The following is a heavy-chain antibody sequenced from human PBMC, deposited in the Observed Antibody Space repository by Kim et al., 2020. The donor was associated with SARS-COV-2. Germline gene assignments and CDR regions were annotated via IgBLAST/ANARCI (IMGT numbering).Heavy chain of an antibody. Sequence: GGSLRLSCAASGFTFSTYTMNWVRQAPGKGLEWVSSIKSNGDYIYYTDSVKGRFTISRDNAKNSLFLQMNNLRVEDTAVYYCARGGITAVQTKVNRFDPWGQGTLVIVSS. CDR1: GFTFSTYT. V-gene: IGHV3-21*01. J-gene: IGHJ5*02. D-gene: IGHD6-6*01. CDR3: ARGGITAVQTKVNRFDP. CDR2: IKSNGDYI.